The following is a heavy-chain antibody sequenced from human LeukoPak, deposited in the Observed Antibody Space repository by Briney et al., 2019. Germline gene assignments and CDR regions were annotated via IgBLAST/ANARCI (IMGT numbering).Heavy chain of an antibody. CDR2: VGWNVRSL. D-gene: IGHD2-21*01. CDR3: AKDRVVDLNVIHEGFDH. V-gene: IGHV3-9*01. Sequence: RSGRSLRLSCAPSGFTFDDFAMHWVRQAPGKGLERVSGVGWNVRSLEYAHSVRGRFTISRDNAKNSLYLQMSSLRTDETALYFCAKDRVVDLNVIHEGFDHWGQGTLVTVSS. J-gene: IGHJ5*02. CDR1: GFTFDDFA.